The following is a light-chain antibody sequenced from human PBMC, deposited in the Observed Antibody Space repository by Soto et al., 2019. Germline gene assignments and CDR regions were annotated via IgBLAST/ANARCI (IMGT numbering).Light chain of an antibody. CDR1: QSVSSTY. CDR2: GAT. V-gene: IGKV3-15*01. Sequence: IVMTQAPCTLSLSPGDIATHSCRASQSVSSTYVAWSQQKSGQAPRPLIHGATTRATGIPARFSGSGSGTEFTLTISSLQSEDFAVYYCQQYNNWPRTFGQGTKVDI. CDR3: QQYNNWPRT. J-gene: IGKJ1*01.